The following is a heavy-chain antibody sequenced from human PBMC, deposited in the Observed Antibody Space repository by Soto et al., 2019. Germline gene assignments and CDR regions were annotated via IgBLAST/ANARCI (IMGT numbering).Heavy chain of an antibody. CDR2: ITVGDVT. CDR3: AGGRDYSKGGDH. V-gene: IGHV3-66*01. J-gene: IGHJ4*02. D-gene: IGHD4-4*01. CDR1: GFSVSNYH. Sequence: EVQLVDSGGGLVQPGGSLRLSCAASGFSVSNYHMNWVRQAPGKGPEWVSIITVGDVTYYADSVKGRFTISRDISRNTVYLQMNSLRGGDTAVYYCAGGRDYSKGGDHWGQGTLVIVSS.